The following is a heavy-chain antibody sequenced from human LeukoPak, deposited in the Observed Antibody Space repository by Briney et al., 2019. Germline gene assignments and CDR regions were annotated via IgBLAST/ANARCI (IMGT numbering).Heavy chain of an antibody. V-gene: IGHV5-51*01. D-gene: IGHD2-2*01. Sequence: GECLKISCKGSGYSFTSYWIGWVRQMPGKGLEWMGIIYPGDSDTRYSPSFQGQVTISADKSISTAYLQWSSLKASDTAMYYCARGYCSSTSCSGEWFDPWGQGTLVTVSS. J-gene: IGHJ5*02. CDR1: GYSFTSYW. CDR2: IYPGDSDT. CDR3: ARGYCSSTSCSGEWFDP.